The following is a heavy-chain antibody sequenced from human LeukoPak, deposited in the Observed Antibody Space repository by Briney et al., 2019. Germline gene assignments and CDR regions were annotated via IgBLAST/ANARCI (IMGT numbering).Heavy chain of an antibody. CDR3: ARDSIPKMATVVDS. CDR1: GFNFSDFY. Sequence: GGPLRLSCEAPGFNFSDFYMNWIRQAPGKGLEGVAYISPRGRTSYYADSVRGRFTVSRDNAKNSLFLQMTSLSADDTAIYYCARDSIPKMATVVDSWGQGTLVIVSS. D-gene: IGHD2-21*01. V-gene: IGHV3-11*01. CDR2: ISPRGRTS. J-gene: IGHJ4*02.